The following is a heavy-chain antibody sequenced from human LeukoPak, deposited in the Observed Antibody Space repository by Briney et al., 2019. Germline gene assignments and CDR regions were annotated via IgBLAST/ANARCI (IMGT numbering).Heavy chain of an antibody. Sequence: SQTLSLTCAISGDSVSSNSAAWNWIRQSPSRGLEWLGRTYYRSKWYNDYAVSVKSRITINPDTSKNQFSLQLNSVTPEDTAVYYGARVRGGGWYGNYYYGMDVWGQGTTVTVSS. CDR2: TYYRSKWYN. D-gene: IGHD6-19*01. CDR1: GDSVSSNSAA. V-gene: IGHV6-1*01. CDR3: ARVRGGGWYGNYYYGMDV. J-gene: IGHJ6*02.